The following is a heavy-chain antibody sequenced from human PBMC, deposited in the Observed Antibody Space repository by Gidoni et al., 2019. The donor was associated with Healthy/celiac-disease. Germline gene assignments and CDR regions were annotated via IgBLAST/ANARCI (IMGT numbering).Heavy chain of an antibody. CDR2: IYSGGST. J-gene: IGHJ4*02. D-gene: IGHD6-13*01. CDR3: ARDSNHGPYSSSWTDY. V-gene: IGHV3-53*04. Sequence: EVQLVESGGGLVQPGGSLRLSCAASGFTVSSNYMSWVRQAPGKGLEWVSVIYSGGSTYYADSVKGRFTISRHNSKNTLYMQMNSLRAEDTAVYYCARDSNHGPYSSSWTDYWGQGTLVTVSS. CDR1: GFTVSSNY.